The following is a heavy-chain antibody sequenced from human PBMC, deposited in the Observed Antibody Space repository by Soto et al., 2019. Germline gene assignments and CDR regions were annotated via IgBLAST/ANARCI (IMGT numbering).Heavy chain of an antibody. V-gene: IGHV4-59*08. D-gene: IGHD3-10*01. Sequence: SETLSLTCTVSGGSISSYYWSWIRQPPGKGLEWIGYIYYSGSTNYNPSLKSRVTISVDTSKNQFSLKLSSVTAADTAVYYCARQGTMVRGVIIEYYYYMDVWGKGTTVTVSS. CDR3: ARQGTMVRGVIIEYYYYMDV. CDR1: GGSISSYY. J-gene: IGHJ6*03. CDR2: IYYSGST.